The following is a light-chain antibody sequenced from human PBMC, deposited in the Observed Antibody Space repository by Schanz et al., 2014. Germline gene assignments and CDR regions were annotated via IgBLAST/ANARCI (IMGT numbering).Light chain of an antibody. CDR3: SSYAGSNNLV. CDR1: SSDIGGYNF. V-gene: IGLV2-8*01. CDR2: EVT. J-gene: IGLJ2*01. Sequence: QSALTQPRSVSGSPGQSVAISCTGTSSDIGGYNFVSWYQQHPGEAPKLMMYEVTKRPSGVPDRFSGSKSGNTASLTVSWLQAEDEAVYYCSSYAGSNNLVFGGGTKLTVL.